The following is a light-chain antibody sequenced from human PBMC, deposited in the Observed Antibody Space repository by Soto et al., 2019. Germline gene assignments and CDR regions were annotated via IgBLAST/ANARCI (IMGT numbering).Light chain of an antibody. V-gene: IGKV3-20*01. J-gene: IGKJ5*01. CDR3: QLYSRPRRTT. CDR2: GAS. Sequence: DIVLTQYPGTASWLERVRAPVAARSFQSVSTTYLGWYQQKPGQSPRLLIYGASSRATGIPDRFSGSGSGTDFTLTISRLEPEDFAVYYCQLYSRPRRTTFAQGTRLEIK. CDR1: QSVSTTY.